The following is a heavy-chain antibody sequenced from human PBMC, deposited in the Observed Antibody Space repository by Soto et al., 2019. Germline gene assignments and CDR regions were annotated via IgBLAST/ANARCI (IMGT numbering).Heavy chain of an antibody. CDR2: INHSGST. Sequence: PSETLSLTCAVYGGSFSGYYWSWIRQPPGKGLEWIGEINHSGSTNYNPSLKSRVTISVDTSRNQFSLKLSSVTAADTAVYYCARESGTVTNDYWGQGTLVTVSS. D-gene: IGHD4-17*01. CDR1: GGSFSGYY. V-gene: IGHV4-34*01. CDR3: ARESGTVTNDY. J-gene: IGHJ4*02.